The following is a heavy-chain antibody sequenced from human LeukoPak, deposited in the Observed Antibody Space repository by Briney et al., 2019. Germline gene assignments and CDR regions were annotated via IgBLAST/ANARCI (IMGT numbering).Heavy chain of an antibody. D-gene: IGHD3-22*01. J-gene: IGHJ5*01. CDR2: IKSKTDGGTT. V-gene: IGHV3-15*01. CDR1: GFTFSNAW. Sequence: GGSLRLSCAASGFTFSNAWMSWVRQAPGKGREWVGRIKSKTDGGTTDYAAPVKGRFTISRDDSKNTLYLQMNSLKTEDTAVYYCARSYSSGYYGEGGWFDSWGQGALVTVSS. CDR3: ARSYSSGYYGEGGWFDS.